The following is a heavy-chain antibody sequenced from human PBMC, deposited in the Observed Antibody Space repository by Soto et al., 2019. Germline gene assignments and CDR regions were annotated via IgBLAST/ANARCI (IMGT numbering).Heavy chain of an antibody. CDR3: ARGSGVVVTEY. Sequence: SETLSLTCTVSGGSVSSGSYYWSWIRQPPGKGLEWIGYIYYSGSTNYNPSLKSRVTISVDTSKNQFSLKLSSVTAADTAVYYCARGSGVVVTEYWGQGTLVTVSS. V-gene: IGHV4-61*01. CDR1: GGSVSSGSYY. D-gene: IGHD2-21*02. J-gene: IGHJ4*02. CDR2: IYYSGST.